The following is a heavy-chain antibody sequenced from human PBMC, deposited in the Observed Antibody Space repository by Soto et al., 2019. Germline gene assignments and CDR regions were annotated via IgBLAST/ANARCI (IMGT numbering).Heavy chain of an antibody. D-gene: IGHD6-19*01. J-gene: IGHJ6*02. Sequence: SETLSLTCTVSGGSISSGGYYWSWIRQPPGKGLEWIGYIYYSGRTNYNPSLKSRVTLSVDTSNSRFSLKLSSVTAADTAVYYCARDRQAVAGNYYYYGLDVWGQGTTVTVSS. V-gene: IGHV4-61*08. CDR1: GGSISSGGYY. CDR2: IYYSGRT. CDR3: ARDRQAVAGNYYYYGLDV.